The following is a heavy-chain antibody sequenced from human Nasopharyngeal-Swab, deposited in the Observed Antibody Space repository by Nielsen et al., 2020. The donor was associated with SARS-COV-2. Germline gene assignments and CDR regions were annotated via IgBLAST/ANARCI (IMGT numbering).Heavy chain of an antibody. Sequence: ASVQVSCKASRYTFPSYYMHWVRQAPGQGLEWMGIINPSGGSTSYAQKFQGRVTMTRDTSTSTVYMELSSLRSEDTAVYYCARGNYYDSSGYYFDYWGQGTLVTVSS. V-gene: IGHV1-46*01. CDR2: INPSGGST. D-gene: IGHD3-22*01. CDR3: ARGNYYDSSGYYFDY. CDR1: RYTFPSYY. J-gene: IGHJ4*02.